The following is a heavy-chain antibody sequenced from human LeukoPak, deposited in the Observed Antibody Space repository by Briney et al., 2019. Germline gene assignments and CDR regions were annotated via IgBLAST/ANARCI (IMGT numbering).Heavy chain of an antibody. Sequence: GSLRLSCAASGFTFSSYNMNWVRQPPGKGLEWVGLINHSGSTNYKLSLKSRVTISVDKSKNQFYLQLSTVTAADTAVYYCARRGRWFGELSYYSYYMDVWGKGDTVTMSS. CDR1: GFTFSSYN. CDR3: ARRGRWFGELSYYSYYMDV. D-gene: IGHD3-10*01. CDR2: INHSGST. J-gene: IGHJ6*03. V-gene: IGHV4-34*10.